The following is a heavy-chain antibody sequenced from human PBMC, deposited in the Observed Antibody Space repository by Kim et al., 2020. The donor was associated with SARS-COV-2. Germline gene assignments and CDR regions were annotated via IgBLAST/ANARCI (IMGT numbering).Heavy chain of an antibody. Sequence: ASVKVSCKASGYTFTSYAMHWVRQAPGQRLEWMGWINAGNGNTKYSQKFQGRVTITRDTSASTAYMELSSLRSEDTAVYYCARMPGAMVRGVSDYWGQGTLVTVSS. CDR2: INAGNGNT. CDR3: ARMPGAMVRGVSDY. CDR1: GYTFTSYA. V-gene: IGHV1-3*01. J-gene: IGHJ4*02. D-gene: IGHD3-10*01.